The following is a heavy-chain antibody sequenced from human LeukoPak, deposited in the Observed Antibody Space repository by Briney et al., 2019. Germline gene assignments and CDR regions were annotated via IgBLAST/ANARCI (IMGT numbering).Heavy chain of an antibody. D-gene: IGHD4-17*01. CDR3: ARDHGDFVQHD. J-gene: IGHJ4*02. CDR2: IYYNGIT. V-gene: IGHV4-39*01. CDR1: GDSISSGNFY. Sequence: SETLSLTCTVSGDSISSGNFYWGWIRQPPGKELQWIGSIYYNGITHYNPSLESRVTISADTSTNEFSLKLSSVSAADTAMYYCARDHGDFVQHDWGQGTLVTVSS.